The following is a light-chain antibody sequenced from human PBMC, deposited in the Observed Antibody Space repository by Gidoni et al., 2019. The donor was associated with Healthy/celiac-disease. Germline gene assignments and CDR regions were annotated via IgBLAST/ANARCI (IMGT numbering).Light chain of an antibody. CDR1: QSVSSN. CDR2: GAS. J-gene: IGKJ4*01. Sequence: EIVMTQSPATLSVSPGERATLSCRASQSVSSNLAWYQQKPGQAPRLLIYGASTRATGIPARFSGSGSGTGVTLTISSLQSEDFAIYYCQQYNKWPPLTFGGGTKVEIK. V-gene: IGKV3-15*01. CDR3: QQYNKWPPLT.